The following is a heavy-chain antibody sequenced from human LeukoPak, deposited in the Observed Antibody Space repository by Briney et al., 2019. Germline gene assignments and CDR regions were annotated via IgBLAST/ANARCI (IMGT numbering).Heavy chain of an antibody. Sequence: GGSLRLSCAASGFTFSSYWMTWVRQAPGKGLEWVANIKQDGSEKYYVDSVKGRFTISRDNAKNSLYLQMNSPRAEDTAVYYCAGADFDGRIFDHWGQGTLVTISS. D-gene: IGHD3-9*01. V-gene: IGHV3-7*01. CDR3: AGADFDGRIFDH. CDR2: IKQDGSEK. J-gene: IGHJ4*02. CDR1: GFTFSSYW.